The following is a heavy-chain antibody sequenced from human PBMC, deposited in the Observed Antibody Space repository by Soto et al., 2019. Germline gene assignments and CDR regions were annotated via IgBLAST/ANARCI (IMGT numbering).Heavy chain of an antibody. CDR3: AKLGYCSSTSCWRDAFDI. Sequence: GASVKVSCKASGGTFSSYAISWVRQAPGQGLEWMGGIIPIFGTANYAQKFQGRFTISRDNSKNTLYLQMNSLRAEDTAVYYCAKLGYCSSTSCWRDAFDIWRQGTMVTVSS. D-gene: IGHD2-2*01. J-gene: IGHJ3*02. CDR2: IIPIFGTA. V-gene: IGHV1-69*05. CDR1: GGTFSSYA.